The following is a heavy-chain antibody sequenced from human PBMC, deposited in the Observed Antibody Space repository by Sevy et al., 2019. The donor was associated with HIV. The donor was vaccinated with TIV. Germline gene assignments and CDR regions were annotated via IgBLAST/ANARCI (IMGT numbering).Heavy chain of an antibody. Sequence: SGPTLVKPTQTLTLTCTFSGFSLTTSGMCVTWIRQPPGKALEWLARIDWDDDKYYSTSLKTRLTISKDTSKNQVVLKMTNMDPGDTATYYCPRMGSSGWPADKYFASWGQGTLVTVSS. V-gene: IGHV2-70*11. D-gene: IGHD6-19*01. CDR1: GFSLTTSGMC. CDR3: PRMGSSGWPADKYFAS. CDR2: IDWDDDK. J-gene: IGHJ4*02.